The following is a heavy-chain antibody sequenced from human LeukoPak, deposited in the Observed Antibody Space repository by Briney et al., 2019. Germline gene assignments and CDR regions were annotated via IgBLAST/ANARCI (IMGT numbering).Heavy chain of an antibody. J-gene: IGHJ4*02. V-gene: IGHV3-9*01. CDR3: AREKNEIVVTSYYFDY. Sequence: GGSLRLSCAASGFTFDDFAMHWVRQAPGKGLEWVSGISWNSGSVVYVDSVKGRFTISRDNAKNTLYLQMNSLRAEDTAVYYCAREKNEIVVTSYYFDYWGKGTLVTVSS. CDR2: ISWNSGSV. CDR1: GFTFDDFA. D-gene: IGHD5-12*01.